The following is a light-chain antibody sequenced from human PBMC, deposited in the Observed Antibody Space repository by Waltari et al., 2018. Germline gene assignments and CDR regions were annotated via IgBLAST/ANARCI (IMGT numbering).Light chain of an antibody. V-gene: IGLV4-69*01. CDR2: VNSDGTH. Sequence: QLVLTQSPSASASLGASIKLTCTLSSGHSSNIIAWLQQQPEKGPRYLMKVNSDGTHSKGDEIPDRFSGSSSGADRYLTISNLQSEDEADYYCQTGGHGTWVFGGGTKVTVL. J-gene: IGLJ3*02. CDR3: QTGGHGTWV. CDR1: SGHSSNI.